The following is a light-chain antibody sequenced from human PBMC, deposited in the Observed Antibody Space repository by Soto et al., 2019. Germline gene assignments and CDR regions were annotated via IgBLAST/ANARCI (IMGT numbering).Light chain of an antibody. V-gene: IGKV1-5*03. Sequence: DIQMIQSPSTLSASIGDRVTITCRASQSISSWWAWYQQKPGKAHRLLIYKASSLQSGVPSRFSGSASGTEFTLTVSSLQAGEFATYYCQQARTFGQGTKVEIK. CDR1: QSISSW. CDR3: QQART. J-gene: IGKJ1*01. CDR2: KAS.